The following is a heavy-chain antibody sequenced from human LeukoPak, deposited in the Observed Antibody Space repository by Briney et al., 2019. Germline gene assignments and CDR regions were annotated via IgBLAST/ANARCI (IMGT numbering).Heavy chain of an antibody. D-gene: IGHD1-14*01. CDR3: VRKFATGD. Sequence: SGGSLRLSCAASGFTFSSHLMHWVRQAQGMGLVWVSSVKSDGTATNYADSVKGRFTISRDNAKNTLYLQMNSLRVEDTAVYYCVRKFATGDWGQGTLVTVSS. CDR1: GFTFSSHL. V-gene: IGHV3-74*01. CDR2: VKSDGTAT. J-gene: IGHJ4*02.